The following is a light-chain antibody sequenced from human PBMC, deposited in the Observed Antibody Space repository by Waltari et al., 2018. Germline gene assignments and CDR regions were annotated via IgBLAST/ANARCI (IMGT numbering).Light chain of an antibody. Sequence: DFVMTQSPASLALSLGERATIHCKTSPTVLYNSNNRNYLTWYQQKPGQPPKLLFYWASNRESGVPDRFSASGSGTDFTLTISRLQPEDVAIYYCQQYYSSPYTFGQGTRLEIK. CDR3: QQYYSSPYT. CDR2: WAS. CDR1: PTVLYNSNNRNY. J-gene: IGKJ2*01. V-gene: IGKV4-1*01.